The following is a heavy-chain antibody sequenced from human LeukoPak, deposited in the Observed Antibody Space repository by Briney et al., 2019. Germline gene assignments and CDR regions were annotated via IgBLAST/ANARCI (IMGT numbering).Heavy chain of an antibody. CDR2: IYTSGST. CDR3: ASHPGIALDYGDY. D-gene: IGHD6-19*01. V-gene: IGHV4-4*07. J-gene: IGHJ4*02. CDR1: GGSISSYY. Sequence: PSETLSLTCTVSGGSISSYYWSWIRQPAGKGLEWIGRIYTSGSTNYNPSLKSRVTISVDKSKNQFSLKLSSVTAADTAVYYCASHPGIALDYGDYWGQGTLVTVSS.